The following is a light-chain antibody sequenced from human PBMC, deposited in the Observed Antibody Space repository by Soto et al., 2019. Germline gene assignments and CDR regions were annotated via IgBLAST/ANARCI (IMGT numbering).Light chain of an antibody. CDR3: QHYNNWPLT. CDR1: QSVSSN. CDR2: ATS. Sequence: ELVMTQSPATLSVSPGVRASLSCRASQSVSSNLAWYQHKPGQTPRLLIYATSTRATGIPAMFSGSGSGTEFTLTISSLQSEDFAVYYCQHYNNWPLTFGGGTKVDIK. J-gene: IGKJ4*01. V-gene: IGKV3-15*01.